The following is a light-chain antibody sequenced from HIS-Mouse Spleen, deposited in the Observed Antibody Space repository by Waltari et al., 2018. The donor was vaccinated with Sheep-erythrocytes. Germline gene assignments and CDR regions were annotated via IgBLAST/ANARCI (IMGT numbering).Light chain of an antibody. CDR2: EGS. Sequence: EIVLTQSPAPLSLSPGARATLSCRARQSVSSYLAWYQQNPGQAPRLLIYEGSNRATGIPARFSGSGSGTDFTLTISSLEPEDFAVYYCQQRSNWPPTFGQGTKVEIK. V-gene: IGKV3-11*01. CDR1: QSVSSY. J-gene: IGKJ1*01. CDR3: QQRSNWPPT.